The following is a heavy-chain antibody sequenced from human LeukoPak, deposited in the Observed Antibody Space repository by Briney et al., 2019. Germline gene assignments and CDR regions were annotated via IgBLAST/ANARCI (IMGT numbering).Heavy chain of an antibody. CDR1: GFTFSNYE. V-gene: IGHV3-48*03. CDR2: ISSSGTLM. D-gene: IGHD4-17*01. CDR3: ARSITDYGDYDSPFFDY. Sequence: PGGSLRLSCAASGFTFSNYEMNWVRQAPGKGLEWVSYISSSGTLMFYSDSVKGRFTISRDNASVSLQMNSLRAEDTALYYCARSITDYGDYDSPFFDYWGQGPLVTVSS. J-gene: IGHJ4*02.